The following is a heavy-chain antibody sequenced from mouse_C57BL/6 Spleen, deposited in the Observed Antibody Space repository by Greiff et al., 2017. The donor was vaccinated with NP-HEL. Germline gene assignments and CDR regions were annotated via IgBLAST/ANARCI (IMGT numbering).Heavy chain of an antibody. D-gene: IGHD2-3*01. V-gene: IGHV1-15*01. J-gene: IGHJ2*01. CDR1: GYTFTDYE. CDR2: IDPETGGT. CDR3: TRSGDGYLRDYFDY. Sequence: QVQLQQSGAELVRPGASVTLSCKASGYTFTDYEMHWVKQTPVHGLEWIGAIDPETGGTAYNQKFKGKAILTADKSSSTAYMELRSLTSEDSAVYDCTRSGDGYLRDYFDYWGQGTTRTVSS.